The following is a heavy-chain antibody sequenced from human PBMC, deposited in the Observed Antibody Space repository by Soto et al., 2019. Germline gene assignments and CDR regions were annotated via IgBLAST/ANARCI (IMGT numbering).Heavy chain of an antibody. CDR1: GFTFSSYA. Sequence: GGFLRLSCAASGFTFSSYAMSWVRQAPGKGLEWVSAISGSGGSTYYADSVKGRFTISRDNSKNTLYLQMNSLRAEDTAVYYCARVLRFLGGGMDVWGQGTTVTVSS. CDR2: ISGSGGST. D-gene: IGHD3-3*01. CDR3: ARVLRFLGGGMDV. J-gene: IGHJ6*02. V-gene: IGHV3-23*01.